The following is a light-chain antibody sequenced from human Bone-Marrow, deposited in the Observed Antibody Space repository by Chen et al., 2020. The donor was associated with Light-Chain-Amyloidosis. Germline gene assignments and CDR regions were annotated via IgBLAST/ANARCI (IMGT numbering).Light chain of an antibody. Sequence: EIVFTQSPRTLSLSPWEGANLSCRSSQTISSNYLTWYQQKFGQAPRLLIYGSSSRATGIPDRFNGSGSGTDFTLTINRLEPEDFAMYYCQQYGTSPLTFGGGTKVEIK. CDR1: QTISSNY. CDR3: QQYGTSPLT. CDR2: GSS. V-gene: IGKV3-20*01. J-gene: IGKJ4*01.